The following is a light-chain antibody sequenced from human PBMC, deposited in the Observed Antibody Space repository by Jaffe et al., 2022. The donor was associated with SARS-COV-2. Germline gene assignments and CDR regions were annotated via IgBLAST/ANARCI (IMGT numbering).Light chain of an antibody. CDR3: QVWDSTTKYV. V-gene: IGLV3-9*01. CDR2: RDS. Sequence: SYELTQPLSVSVALGQTARITCGGNNIGSKKVHWYQQKPGQAPVLVIYRDSNRPSGIPERFSGSNSGNTATLIISRAQAGDEADYHCQVWDSTTKYVFGTGTKVTVL. CDR1: NIGSKK. J-gene: IGLJ1*01.